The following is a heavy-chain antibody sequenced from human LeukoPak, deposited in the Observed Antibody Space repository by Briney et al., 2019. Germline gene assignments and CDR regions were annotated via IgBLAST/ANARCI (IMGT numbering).Heavy chain of an antibody. V-gene: IGHV3-7*03. CDR2: IKQDGSEK. J-gene: IGHJ1*01. D-gene: IGHD3-22*01. CDR3: AKGELEYYYDSSGYYPGYFQH. Sequence: TGGSLRLSCAASGFTLSVYWMSWVRQAPGKGLEWVANIKQDGSEKYYVDSVKGRFTISRDNAKNSLYLQMNSLRAEDTAVYYCAKGELEYYYDSSGYYPGYFQHWGQGTLVTVSS. CDR1: GFTLSVYW.